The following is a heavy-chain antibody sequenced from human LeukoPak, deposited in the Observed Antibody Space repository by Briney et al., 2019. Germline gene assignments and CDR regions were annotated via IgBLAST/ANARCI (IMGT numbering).Heavy chain of an antibody. J-gene: IGHJ4*02. V-gene: IGHV4-59*08. CDR3: ARAGLGYGSGSYYDRDPFDY. D-gene: IGHD3-10*01. CDR2: IYYSEST. CDR1: GGSISSNY. Sequence: SETLSLTCTVSGGSISSNYWSWIRQPPGKGLEWIGYIYYSESTNYNPSLTSRVTISVATSKNQFSLMLSSVNAADTAVYYCARAGLGYGSGSYYDRDPFDYWGQGTLVTVSS.